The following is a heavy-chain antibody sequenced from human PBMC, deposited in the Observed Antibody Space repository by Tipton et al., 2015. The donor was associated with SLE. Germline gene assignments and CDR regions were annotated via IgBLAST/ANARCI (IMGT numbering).Heavy chain of an antibody. CDR3: ARLSAYYRVFDL. CDR1: GGSITSHY. V-gene: IGHV4-59*08. D-gene: IGHD3-3*01. J-gene: IGHJ4*02. CDR2: VSYTGSA. Sequence: GLVKPSETLSLACTVSGGSITSHYWTWIRQSPGKEFEWLAYVSYTGSATYNPSLRSRVSISLDTSENQFSLKVTSVTAADTAVYYCARLSAYYRVFDLWGQRTLVTVSS.